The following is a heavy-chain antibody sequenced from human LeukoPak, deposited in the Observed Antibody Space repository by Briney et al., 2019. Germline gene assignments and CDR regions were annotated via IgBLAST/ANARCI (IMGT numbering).Heavy chain of an antibody. CDR3: ASTILYSSSWTFSR. D-gene: IGHD6-13*01. CDR1: GYTFTGYY. J-gene: IGHJ4*02. V-gene: IGHV1-2*02. Sequence: ASVNVSCKASGYTFTGYYMHWVRQAPGQGLEWMGWINPNSGGTNYAQKFQGRVTMTRDTSISTAYMELSRLRSDDTAVYYCASTILYSSSWTFSRWGQGTLVTVSS. CDR2: INPNSGGT.